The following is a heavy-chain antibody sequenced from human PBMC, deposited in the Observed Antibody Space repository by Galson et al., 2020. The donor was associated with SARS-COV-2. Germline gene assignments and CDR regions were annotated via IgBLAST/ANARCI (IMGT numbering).Heavy chain of an antibody. Sequence: GPTLVKPTQTLTLPCYFSGSSLSTTGVGVAWIRQPPGKALEWLALIYWNDDKRYSPALKSRLTITRDTSENQVVLTMTNMDPADTATYFCAHRSGINSHDYSFYFDYWGQGTLVTVSS. J-gene: IGHJ4*02. D-gene: IGHD3-16*01. CDR3: AHRSGINSHDYSFYFDY. CDR2: IYWNDDK. CDR1: GSSLSTTGVG. V-gene: IGHV2-5*01.